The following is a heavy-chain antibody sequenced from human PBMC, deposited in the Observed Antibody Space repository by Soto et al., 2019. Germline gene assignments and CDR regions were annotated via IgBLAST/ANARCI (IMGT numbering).Heavy chain of an antibody. CDR3: ARVTYYDILTGYYNWPLQLDF. CDR1: GYTFTSYA. D-gene: IGHD3-9*01. J-gene: IGHJ4*02. CDR2: INAGNGNT. Sequence: ASVKVSCKASGYTFTSYAMHWVRQAPGQRLEWMGWINAGNGNTKYSQKFQGRVTITRDTSASTAYMELSSLRSEDTAVYYCARVTYYDILTGYYNWPLQLDFSGQGILVTVSS. V-gene: IGHV1-3*01.